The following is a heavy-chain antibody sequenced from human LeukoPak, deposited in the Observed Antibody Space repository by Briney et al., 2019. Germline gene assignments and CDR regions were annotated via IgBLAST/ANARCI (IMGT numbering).Heavy chain of an antibody. V-gene: IGHV5-51*01. CDR2: IYPGDSDT. D-gene: IGHD3-3*01. J-gene: IGHJ5*02. Sequence: GESLKISCKGSGYSFTSYWIGWVRQMPGKGLEWMGIIYPGDSDTRYSPSFQGQVTISADKSISTAYLQWSSLKASDTAMYYYARRSFNFWSGFANNWFDPWGQGTLVTVSS. CDR3: ARRSFNFWSGFANNWFDP. CDR1: GYSFTSYW.